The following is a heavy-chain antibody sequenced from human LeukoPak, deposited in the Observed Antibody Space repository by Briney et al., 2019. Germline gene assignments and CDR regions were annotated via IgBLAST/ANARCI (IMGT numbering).Heavy chain of an antibody. CDR3: ARDQSEAHDYGDYVYYYYGMDV. CDR1: GYTFTSYG. CDR2: ISAYNGNT. V-gene: IGHV1-18*01. Sequence: ASVKVSCKASGYTFTSYGISWVRQAPGQGLEWMGWISAYNGNTNYAQKFQGRVTMTRDTSISTAYMELSRLRSDDTAVYYCARDQSEAHDYGDYVYYYYGMDVWGQGTTVTVSS. D-gene: IGHD4-17*01. J-gene: IGHJ6*02.